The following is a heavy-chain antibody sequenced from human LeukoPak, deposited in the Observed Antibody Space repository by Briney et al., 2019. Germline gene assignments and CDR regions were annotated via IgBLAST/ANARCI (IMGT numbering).Heavy chain of an antibody. CDR1: GFTFSSYW. Sequence: GGSLRLSCAASGFTFSSYWMSWVRQAPGKGLEWVANIKQDGSEKYYVDSVKGRFTISRDNSKNTLYLQMNSLRAEDTAVYYCARGKRFLAFDIWGQGTMVTVSS. D-gene: IGHD3-3*01. CDR2: IKQDGSEK. V-gene: IGHV3-7*01. CDR3: ARGKRFLAFDI. J-gene: IGHJ3*02.